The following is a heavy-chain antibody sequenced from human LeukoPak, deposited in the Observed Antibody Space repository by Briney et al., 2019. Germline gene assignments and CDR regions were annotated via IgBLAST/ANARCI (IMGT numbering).Heavy chain of an antibody. CDR3: ANYDSNY. Sequence: GLEWVSAISGSGGSTYYADSVKGRFTISRDNSKNTLYLQMNSLRAEDTAVYYCANYDSNYWGQGTLVTVSS. V-gene: IGHV3-23*01. CDR2: ISGSGGST. D-gene: IGHD3-22*01. J-gene: IGHJ4*02.